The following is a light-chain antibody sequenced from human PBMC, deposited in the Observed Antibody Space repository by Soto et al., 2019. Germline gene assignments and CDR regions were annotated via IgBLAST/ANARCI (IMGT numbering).Light chain of an antibody. CDR2: DAS. J-gene: IGKJ1*01. Sequence: EIVLTQSPGTLSLSPGERATLSCRASQSVTSSYLAWYQQKPGQAPRLVMYDASIRTSGIPDRFSGSGSGTDFTLTISRLEPEDFAVYYCQQYVRSPWTFGQGTKVDIK. V-gene: IGKV3-20*01. CDR3: QQYVRSPWT. CDR1: QSVTSSY.